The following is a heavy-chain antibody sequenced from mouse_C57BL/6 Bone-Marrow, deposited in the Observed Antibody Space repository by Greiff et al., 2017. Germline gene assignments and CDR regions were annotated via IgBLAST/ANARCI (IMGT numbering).Heavy chain of an antibody. CDR1: GYTFTSYW. V-gene: IGHV1-50*01. Sequence: QVQLQQPGAELVKPGASVKLSCKASGYTFTSYWMQWVKQRPGQGLAWIGEIDPSDSYTNYNQKFKGKATLTVDTSSSTAYMQLSSLTSEDSAVYYCAREEDYDLAMDYWGQGTSVTVSS. CDR2: IDPSDSYT. D-gene: IGHD2-4*01. J-gene: IGHJ4*01. CDR3: AREEDYDLAMDY.